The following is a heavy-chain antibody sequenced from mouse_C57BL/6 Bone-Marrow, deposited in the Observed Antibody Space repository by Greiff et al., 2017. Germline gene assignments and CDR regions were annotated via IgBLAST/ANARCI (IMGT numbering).Heavy chain of an antibody. CDR3: ARGITTVVATYAMDY. V-gene: IGHV1-22*01. D-gene: IGHD1-1*01. Sequence: EVQLQQSGPELVKPGASVKMSCKASGYTFTDYNMHWVKQSHGQSLEWIGYINPNNGGTSYNQKFKGKATLTVNKSSSTAYMELSSLTSEESAVYDCARGITTVVATYAMDYWGQGTSVTVSS. J-gene: IGHJ4*01. CDR2: INPNNGGT. CDR1: GYTFTDYN.